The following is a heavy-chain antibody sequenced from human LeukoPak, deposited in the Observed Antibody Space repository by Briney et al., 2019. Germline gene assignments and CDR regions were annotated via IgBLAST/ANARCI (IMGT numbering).Heavy chain of an antibody. CDR3: ARLAGIAAAGTFDY. D-gene: IGHD6-13*01. J-gene: IGHJ4*02. CDR2: IYTSGST. Sequence: PSETLSLTCTVSGGSISSYYWSWIRQPAGKGLEWIGRIYTSGSTNYNPSLKSRVTMSVDTSKNLFSLKLSSVTAADTAVYYCARLAGIAAAGTFDYWGQGTLVTVS. V-gene: IGHV4-4*07. CDR1: GGSISSYY.